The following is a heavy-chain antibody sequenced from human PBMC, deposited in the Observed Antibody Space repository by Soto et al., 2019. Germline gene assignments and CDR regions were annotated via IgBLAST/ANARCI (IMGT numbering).Heavy chain of an antibody. CDR1: GFTSSGYS. Sequence: GSLRLSCAASGFTSSGYSMNWVRQAPGKELEWVSSISSRSNYIYYADSVKGRFTISRDNAKNSLLLQMNYLRAEDTAVYYCARGSQVGYCSSTSCYNYDYWGQGTLVTVYS. CDR2: ISSRSNYI. D-gene: IGHD2-2*02. CDR3: ARGSQVGYCSSTSCYNYDY. V-gene: IGHV3-21*01. J-gene: IGHJ4*02.